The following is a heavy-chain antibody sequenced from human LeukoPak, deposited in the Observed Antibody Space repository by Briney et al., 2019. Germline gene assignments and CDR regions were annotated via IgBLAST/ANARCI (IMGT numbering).Heavy chain of an antibody. D-gene: IGHD3-10*01. CDR2: IYYSGST. J-gene: IGHJ4*02. CDR3: AREGGSDGLDY. Sequence: SETLSLTCTVSGGSISSGDYYWSWIRQSPGKGLEWIGYIYYSGSTYYNPSLKSRVTISVDTSKNQFSLKLSSVTAADTAVYYCAREGGSDGLDYWGQGTLVTVSS. CDR1: GGSISSGDYY. V-gene: IGHV4-30-4*01.